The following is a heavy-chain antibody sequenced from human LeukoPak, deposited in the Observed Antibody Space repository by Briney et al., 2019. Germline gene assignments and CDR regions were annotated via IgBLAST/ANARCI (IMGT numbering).Heavy chain of an antibody. Sequence: GGSLRLSCAASGFTFSSYAMHWVRQAPGKGLEWVAVISYDGSNKYYADSVKGRFTISRDNSKNTLYLQMNSLRAEDTAVCYCARGLYYYYDSSGYPAGYWGQGTLVTVSS. CDR1: GFTFSSYA. D-gene: IGHD3-22*01. CDR2: ISYDGSNK. V-gene: IGHV3-30*04. J-gene: IGHJ4*02. CDR3: ARGLYYYYDSSGYPAGY.